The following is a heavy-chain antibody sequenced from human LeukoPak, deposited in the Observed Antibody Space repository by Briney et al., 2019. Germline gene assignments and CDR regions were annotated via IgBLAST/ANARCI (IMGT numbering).Heavy chain of an antibody. CDR1: GGSISSGGYY. J-gene: IGHJ4*02. D-gene: IGHD3-22*01. CDR2: IYYSGST. CDR3: ARGDYYDRIDY. Sequence: PSETPSLTCTVSGGSISSGGYYWSWIRQHPGKGLEWIGYIYYSGSTYYNPSLKSRVTISVDTSKNQFSLKLSSVTAADTAVYYCARGDYYDRIDYWGQGTLVTVSS. V-gene: IGHV4-31*03.